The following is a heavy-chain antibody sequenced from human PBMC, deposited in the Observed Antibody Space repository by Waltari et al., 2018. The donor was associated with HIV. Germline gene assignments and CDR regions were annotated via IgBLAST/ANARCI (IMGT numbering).Heavy chain of an antibody. Sequence: QVQLVESGGDVVQPGGSLRRYCAVAGFTFSSSGMHWVRQAPGKVLEWMSFITYDGSNKYYADSVKGRFTISRDSSKNTLYLQMNGLRSEDTAVYYCAKDGYTPTYFDYWGQGTLVTVSS. CDR1: GFTFSSSG. CDR2: ITYDGSNK. CDR3: AKDGYTPTYFDY. D-gene: IGHD1-1*01. V-gene: IGHV3-30*02. J-gene: IGHJ4*02.